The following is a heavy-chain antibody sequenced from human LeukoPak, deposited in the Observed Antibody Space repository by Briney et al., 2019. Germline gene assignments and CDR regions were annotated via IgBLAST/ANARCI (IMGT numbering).Heavy chain of an antibody. V-gene: IGHV3-30-3*01. Sequence: GRSLRLSCAASGFTFSSYPMHWVRQAPGKGLEWVAIISYDGSNKYYADSVKGRFTISRDNSKNTLYLQMNSLRAEDTAVYYCARPRWGYDLSYYFDYWGQGTLVTVSS. CDR1: GFTFSSYP. D-gene: IGHD3-3*01. CDR2: ISYDGSNK. J-gene: IGHJ4*02. CDR3: ARPRWGYDLSYYFDY.